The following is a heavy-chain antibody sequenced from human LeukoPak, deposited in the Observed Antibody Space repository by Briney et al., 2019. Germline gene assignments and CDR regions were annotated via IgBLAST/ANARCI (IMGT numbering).Heavy chain of an antibody. D-gene: IGHD5-24*01. J-gene: IGHJ4*02. Sequence: GGFLRLSCAASGFAFSDYYMSWIRQAPGKGLEWVSYISSSGSTIYYADSVKGRFTISRDNAKNSLYLQMNSLRAEDTAVYYCARAVDGYNLVDYWGRGTLVTVSS. CDR2: ISSSGSTI. CDR1: GFAFSDYY. V-gene: IGHV3-11*04. CDR3: ARAVDGYNLVDY.